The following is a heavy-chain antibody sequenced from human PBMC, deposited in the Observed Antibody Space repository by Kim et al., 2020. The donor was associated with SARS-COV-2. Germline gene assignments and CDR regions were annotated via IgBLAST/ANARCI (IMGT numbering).Heavy chain of an antibody. CDR2: ETT. D-gene: IGHD2-21*02. Sequence: ETTDYAASVKGRFTISRDDSKNITFLQMDSLTADDTAVYYCGRDRGLTATYRGQGTLVTVSS. J-gene: IGHJ4*02. CDR3: GRDRGLTATY. V-gene: IGHV3-49*02.